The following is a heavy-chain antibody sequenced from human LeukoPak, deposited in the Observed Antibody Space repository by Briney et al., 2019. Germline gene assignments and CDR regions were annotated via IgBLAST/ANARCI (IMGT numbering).Heavy chain of an antibody. Sequence: SETLSLTCTVSGGSITNYYWTWIRQPPGKGLEWIGYIYSSGTTNYNPSLKSRVTMSVDTSKNQFSLKLSSVTAADTAMYCCARDGSYYAYWGQGILVTVSS. J-gene: IGHJ4*02. CDR3: ARDGSYYAY. CDR1: GGSITNYY. V-gene: IGHV4-59*01. D-gene: IGHD1-26*01. CDR2: IYSSGTT.